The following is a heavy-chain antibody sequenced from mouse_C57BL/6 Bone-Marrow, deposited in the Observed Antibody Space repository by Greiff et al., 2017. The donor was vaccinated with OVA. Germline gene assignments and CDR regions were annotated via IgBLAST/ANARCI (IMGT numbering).Heavy chain of an antibody. Sequence: QVQLQQPGAELVKPGDSVKLSCKASGYTFTSYWMQWVKQRPGQGLEWIGEIDPSDSYTNYNQKFKGKATLTVDTSSSTDYMQLSSLTSEDYAVYYCARWEVDYYGSSPYYYAMDYWGQGTSVTVSS. D-gene: IGHD1-1*01. CDR1: GYTFTSYW. CDR3: ARWEVDYYGSSPYYYAMDY. J-gene: IGHJ4*01. V-gene: IGHV1-50*01. CDR2: IDPSDSYT.